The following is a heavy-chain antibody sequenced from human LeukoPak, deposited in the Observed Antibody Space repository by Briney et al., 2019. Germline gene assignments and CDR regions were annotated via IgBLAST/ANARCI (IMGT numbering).Heavy chain of an antibody. D-gene: IGHD2/OR15-2a*01. CDR2: ISTSRTI. Sequence: GGSLRLSCAASGFTFSSYSMNWVRQAPGKGLEWISYISTSRTIYYADSVRDRFTISRDIVKNLLYLQMNTLRDEDTAVYYCARDVYGNYGMDVWGQGTTVTVSS. V-gene: IGHV3-48*02. J-gene: IGHJ6*02. CDR1: GFTFSSYS. CDR3: ARDVYGNYGMDV.